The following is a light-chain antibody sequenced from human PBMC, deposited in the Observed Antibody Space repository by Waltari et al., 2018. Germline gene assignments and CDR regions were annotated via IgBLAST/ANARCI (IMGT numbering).Light chain of an antibody. Sequence: ELVLTQSPGTLSLSPGERATVSCRAGQSVSKYLAWYRLKPGQAPRLLIYDASKRATGIPDRFSGSGSGTDFSLTISRLEPEEFAVYYCQHYVRLPVTFGQGTKVEIK. CDR3: QHYVRLPVT. CDR1: QSVSKY. CDR2: DAS. J-gene: IGKJ1*01. V-gene: IGKV3-20*01.